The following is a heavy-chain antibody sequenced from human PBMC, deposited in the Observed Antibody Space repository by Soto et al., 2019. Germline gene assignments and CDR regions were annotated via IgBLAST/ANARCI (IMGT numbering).Heavy chain of an antibody. CDR2: IYHSGST. CDR3: ARHGLYSSSRAEYFQH. Sequence: PSETLALTCAVSGGSISSGGYSWSWIRQPPGKGLEWIGYIYHSGSTYYNPSLKSRVTISVDTSKNQFSLKLSSVTAADTAVYYCARHGLYSSSRAEYFQHWGQGTLVTVSS. CDR1: GGSISSGGYS. D-gene: IGHD6-13*01. J-gene: IGHJ1*01. V-gene: IGHV4-30-2*03.